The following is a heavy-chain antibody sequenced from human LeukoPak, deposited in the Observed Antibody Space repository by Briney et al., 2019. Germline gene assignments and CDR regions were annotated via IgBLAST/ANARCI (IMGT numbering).Heavy chain of an antibody. CDR1: GYSFINYY. CDR2: TNPSGGGT. CDR3: ARAWEAVAGNYGVIDY. D-gene: IGHD1-7*01. Sequence: GASVKVSCKASGYSFINYYIHWVRQAPGQGLEWMGITNPSGGGTSYARKFQGRVTMTRDMSTSTVYMELNSLTSEDTAVYYCARAWEAVAGNYGVIDYWGQGTLVTVSS. V-gene: IGHV1-46*01. J-gene: IGHJ4*02.